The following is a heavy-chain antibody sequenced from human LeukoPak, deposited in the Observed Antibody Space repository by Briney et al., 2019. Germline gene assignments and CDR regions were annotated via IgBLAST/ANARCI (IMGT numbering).Heavy chain of an antibody. CDR3: AKTRGSWKY. CDR1: GFTFSSYG. D-gene: IGHD5-12*01. V-gene: IGHV3-30*18. CDR2: ISYDGSNK. J-gene: IGHJ4*02. Sequence: GRSLRLSCAASGFTFSSYGMHWVRQAPGKGLEWVAVISYDGSNKYYADSVKGRFTISRDNSKNTLYLQMNSLRAEDTAVYYCAKTRGSWKYWGQGTLVTVSS.